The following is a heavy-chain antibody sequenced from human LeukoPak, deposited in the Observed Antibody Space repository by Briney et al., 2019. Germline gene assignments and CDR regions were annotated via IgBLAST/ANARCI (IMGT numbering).Heavy chain of an antibody. D-gene: IGHD4-17*01. V-gene: IGHV3-21*01. CDR2: ISSSTTYI. CDR1: GFTFSTYS. CDR3: ARSGDYGDYGGSTDAFDF. Sequence: GGSLRPSCAASGFTFSTYSMNWVRRAPGMGLEWVSSISSSTTYIYYADSMKGRFTVSRDDAKNSLYLQMHSLRAEDTAVYYCARSGDYGDYGGSTDAFDFWGQGTMVTVSS. J-gene: IGHJ3*01.